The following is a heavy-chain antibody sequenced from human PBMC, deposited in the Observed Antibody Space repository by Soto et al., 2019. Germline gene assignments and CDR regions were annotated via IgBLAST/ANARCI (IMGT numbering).Heavy chain of an antibody. Sequence: ASVKVSCKASGCTFTSYAMHWVRQAPGQRLEWMGWINAGNGNTKYSQKFQGRVTITRDTSASTAYMELSSLRSEDTAVYYCARVGTDYYDSSGYYPMALGMDVWGQGTTVTVSS. CDR1: GCTFTSYA. J-gene: IGHJ6*02. D-gene: IGHD3-22*01. CDR2: INAGNGNT. CDR3: ARVGTDYYDSSGYYPMALGMDV. V-gene: IGHV1-3*01.